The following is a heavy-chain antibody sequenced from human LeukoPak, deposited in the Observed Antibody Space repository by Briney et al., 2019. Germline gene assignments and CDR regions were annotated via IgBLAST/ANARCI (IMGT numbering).Heavy chain of an antibody. CDR2: IIPVIGTG. V-gene: IGHV1-69*11. Sequence: GASVNVSCKASGGSFNSHAIAWVQQAPGQGLEWLGRIIPVIGTGNYAQKFKGRVTITADESTTTAHMELTSLRSDDTAVYYCVKGRDSSAHHLDYWGQGSLVTVSS. CDR1: GGSFNSHA. D-gene: IGHD3-22*01. CDR3: VKGRDSSAHHLDY. J-gene: IGHJ4*02.